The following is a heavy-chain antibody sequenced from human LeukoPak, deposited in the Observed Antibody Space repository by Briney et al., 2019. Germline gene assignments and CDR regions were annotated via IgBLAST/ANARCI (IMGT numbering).Heavy chain of an antibody. CDR3: AKEDRAARLLAGFDP. CDR1: GFTFSSYG. Sequence: GGSLRLSCAASGFTFSSYGLHWVRQAPGKGLEWVAFIRFDGSNTCYADSVKGRFTISRDNSKNTLYLQMNSLRAEDTAVYYCAKEDRAARLLAGFDPWGQGTLVTVSS. J-gene: IGHJ5*02. V-gene: IGHV3-30*02. CDR2: IRFDGSNT. D-gene: IGHD6-6*01.